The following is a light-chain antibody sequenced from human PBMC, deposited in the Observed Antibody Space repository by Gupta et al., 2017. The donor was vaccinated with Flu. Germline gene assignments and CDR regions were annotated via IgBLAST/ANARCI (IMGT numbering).Light chain of an antibody. V-gene: IGKV3-20*01. CDR2: GAS. Sequence: EVVLPQSPRTLSLSPGERATLSCRASQSVSNLAWYQQKPGQATRLVLHGASNSATGIPDRFSGSGSGTDFTLTISRLEPEDFAEYYCQQYGSSPWTFGQGTKVEIK. CDR3: QQYGSSPWT. J-gene: IGKJ1*01. CDR1: QSVSN.